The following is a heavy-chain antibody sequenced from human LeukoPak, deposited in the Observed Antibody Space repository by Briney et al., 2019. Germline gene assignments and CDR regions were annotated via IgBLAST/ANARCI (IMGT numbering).Heavy chain of an antibody. J-gene: IGHJ6*03. V-gene: IGHV3-30*02. CDR2: IRYDGSNK. Sequence: SGGSLRLSCAASGFTFSSYGMHWVRQAPGKGLEWVAFIRYDGSNKYYADSVKGRFTISRDNSKNTLYLQMNSLRAEDTAVYYCAKEEIIDYGVYYYYMDVWGKGTTVTVSS. CDR3: AKEEIIDYGVYYYYMDV. CDR1: GFTFSSYG. D-gene: IGHD4-17*01.